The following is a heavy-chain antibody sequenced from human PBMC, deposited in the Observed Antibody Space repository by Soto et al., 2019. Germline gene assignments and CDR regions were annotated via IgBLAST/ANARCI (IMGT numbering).Heavy chain of an antibody. CDR3: AKAPASSWYPHSWFDP. CDR1: GFTFDDYA. D-gene: IGHD6-13*01. Sequence: EVQLVESGGGLVQPGRSLRLSCAASGFTFDDYAMHWVRQAPGKCLEWVSGISWNSGSIGYADSVKGRFTISRDNAKNSLYLQMNSLRAEDTALYYCAKAPASSWYPHSWFDPWGQGTLVTVSS. V-gene: IGHV3-9*01. J-gene: IGHJ5*02. CDR2: ISWNSGSI.